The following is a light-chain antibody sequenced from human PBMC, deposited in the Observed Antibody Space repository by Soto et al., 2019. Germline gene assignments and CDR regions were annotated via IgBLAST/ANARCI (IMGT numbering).Light chain of an antibody. CDR2: VVS. CDR3: SLYTSSDTPYV. Sequence: QSALTQPASVSWSPGQSITISCTGTSSDVGAYDYVSWYQQHPDKAPKLIISVVSNRPSGVSNRFSGSKSGNTASLTISGLQAEDEADYYCSLYTSSDTPYVFGTGTKVTVL. J-gene: IGLJ1*01. V-gene: IGLV2-14*01. CDR1: SSDVGAYDY.